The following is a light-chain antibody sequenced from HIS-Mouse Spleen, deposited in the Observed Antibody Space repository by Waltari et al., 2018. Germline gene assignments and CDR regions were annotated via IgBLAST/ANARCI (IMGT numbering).Light chain of an antibody. J-gene: IGLJ1*01. V-gene: IGLV3-21*03. CDR2: DDS. CDR1: NIGSKS. CDR3: QVWDSSSDHPYV. Sequence: SYVLTQPPSVSVAPGKTARITCGGNNIGSKSVHWYQQKPGQAPVLVVWDDSDRPSGRPERFSGSNTGNTATLTISRVVAGDEADYYCQVWDSSSDHPYVFGTGTKVTVL.